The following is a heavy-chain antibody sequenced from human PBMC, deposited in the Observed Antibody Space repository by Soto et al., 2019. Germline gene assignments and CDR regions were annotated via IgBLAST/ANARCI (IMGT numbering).Heavy chain of an antibody. J-gene: IGHJ4*02. V-gene: IGHV3-23*01. Sequence: EVQLLESGGKLVQPGGSLTLSCADSGFTFSTYAMAWVRQAPGKGLEWVSGVSASGLNTDYADPVKVRFYISRDNSKNTVSLHMNSLRAEDTAFYYCAKDRPRRNSGYFFDYWVQGPPVTVSS. CDR3: AKDRPRRNSGYFFDY. D-gene: IGHD1-7*01. CDR2: VSASGLNT. CDR1: GFTFSTYA.